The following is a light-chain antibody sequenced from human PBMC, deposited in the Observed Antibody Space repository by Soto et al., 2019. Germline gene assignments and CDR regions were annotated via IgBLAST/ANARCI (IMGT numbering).Light chain of an antibody. Sequence: AIRMTQSPSSFSASTGDRVTITCRASQGISSYLAWYQQKPGKAPKLLIYAASTLQSGVPLRFSGSGSGTDFTLTISCLQSEDFATYYCQQYYSYPGVTFGPGTKVDIK. CDR3: QQYYSYPGVT. J-gene: IGKJ3*01. V-gene: IGKV1-8*01. CDR2: AAS. CDR1: QGISSY.